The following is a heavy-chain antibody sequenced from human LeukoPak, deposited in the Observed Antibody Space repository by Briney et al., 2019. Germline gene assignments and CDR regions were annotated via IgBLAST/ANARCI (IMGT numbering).Heavy chain of an antibody. V-gene: IGHV4-4*09. CDR3: ARFIRILSQRLYYYYYMDV. Sequence: PSETLSLTCTVSGGSISSYYWSWIRQPPGKGLEWIGYIYTSGSTNYNPSLKSRVTISVDTSKNQFSLKLCSVTAADTAVYYCARFIRILSQRLYYYYYMDVWGKGTTVTVSS. CDR2: IYTSGST. D-gene: IGHD2/OR15-2a*01. J-gene: IGHJ6*03. CDR1: GGSISSYY.